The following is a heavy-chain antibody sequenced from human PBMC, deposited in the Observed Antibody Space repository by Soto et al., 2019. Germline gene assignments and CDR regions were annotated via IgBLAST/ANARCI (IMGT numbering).Heavy chain of an antibody. D-gene: IGHD1-26*01. V-gene: IGHV3-30*18. CDR3: AKDISLVGATTFDY. CDR1: GFTFSSYG. J-gene: IGHJ4*02. Sequence: QVQLVESWGGVVQPGRSLRLSCAASGFTFSSYGMHWVRQAPGKGLEWVAVISYDGSNKYYADSVKGRFTISRDNSKNTLYLQMNSLRAEDTAVYYCAKDISLVGATTFDYWGQGTLVTVSS. CDR2: ISYDGSNK.